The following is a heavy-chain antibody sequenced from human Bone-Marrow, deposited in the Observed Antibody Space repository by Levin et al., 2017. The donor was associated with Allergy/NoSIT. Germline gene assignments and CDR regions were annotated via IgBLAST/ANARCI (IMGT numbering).Heavy chain of an antibody. CDR1: GFTFSTSA. CDR2: IRPGGDRT. Sequence: GESLKISCAASGFTFSTSAMDWVRQAPGEGLQWVSAIRPGGDRTYYTDSVEGRFTISRDNSRNTVYLQMNNLRAEDTAKYYCAKETGGSGWYTVDYWGRGTLVTVS. D-gene: IGHD6-13*01. CDR3: AKETGGSGWYTVDY. J-gene: IGHJ4*02. V-gene: IGHV3-23*01.